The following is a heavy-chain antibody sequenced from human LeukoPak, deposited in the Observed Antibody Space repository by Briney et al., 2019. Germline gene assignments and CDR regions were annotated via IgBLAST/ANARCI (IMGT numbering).Heavy chain of an antibody. V-gene: IGHV4-34*01. CDR3: ARRVCSGGSCYSEYFQH. D-gene: IGHD2-15*01. CDR2: INHSGST. Sequence: ASETLSLTCAVYGGSFSGYYWSWIRQPPGKGLEWIGEINHSGSTNYNPSLKSRVTISVDTSKNQFSLKLSSVTAADTAVYYCARRVCSGGSCYSEYFQHWGQGTLVTVSS. J-gene: IGHJ1*01. CDR1: GGSFSGYY.